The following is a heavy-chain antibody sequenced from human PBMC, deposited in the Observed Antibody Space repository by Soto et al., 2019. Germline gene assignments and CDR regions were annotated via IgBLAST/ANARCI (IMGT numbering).Heavy chain of an antibody. Sequence: PGRSMRRSWAASGSTFSIYDMHWVRQATGKGLEWVSAIGTAGDTYYPGSVKGRFTISRENAKNSLYLQMNSLRAGDTAAYYCARVDSSGWYGMDVWGQGTTVTVSS. CDR1: GSTFSIYD. CDR2: IGTAGDT. J-gene: IGHJ6*02. CDR3: ARVDSSGWYGMDV. V-gene: IGHV3-13*01. D-gene: IGHD6-19*01.